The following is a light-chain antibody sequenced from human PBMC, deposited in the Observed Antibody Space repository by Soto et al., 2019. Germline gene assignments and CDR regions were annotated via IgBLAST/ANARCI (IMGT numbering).Light chain of an antibody. CDR3: QQYYSYSYT. Sequence: AIRMTKSPSSLSASTGDRVTITCRASQGISSYLAWYQQKPGKAPKLLIYAASTLQSGVPSRFSGSGSGTDFTLTISCLQSEDFATYYRQQYYSYSYTFGQGTKVDIK. J-gene: IGKJ2*01. V-gene: IGKV1-8*01. CDR2: AAS. CDR1: QGISSY.